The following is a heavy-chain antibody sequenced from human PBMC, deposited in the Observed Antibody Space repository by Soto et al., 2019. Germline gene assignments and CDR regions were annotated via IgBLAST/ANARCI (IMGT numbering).Heavy chain of an antibody. D-gene: IGHD1-26*01. CDR2: IYYSGST. Sequence: PSETLSLTCTVSGGSISSSSYYWGWIRQPPGKGLEWIGYIYYSGSTNYNPSLKSRVTISVDTSKNQFSLKLSSVTAADTAVYYCAGELGIVGAHTFDYWGQGTLVTVSS. CDR3: AGELGIVGAHTFDY. J-gene: IGHJ4*02. V-gene: IGHV4-61*05. CDR1: GGSISSSSYY.